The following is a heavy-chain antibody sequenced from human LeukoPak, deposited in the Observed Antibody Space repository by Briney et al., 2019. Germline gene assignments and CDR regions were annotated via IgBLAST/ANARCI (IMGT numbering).Heavy chain of an antibody. CDR1: GFTFSSYA. D-gene: IGHD3-3*01. CDR3: AKDAEPYYDFWSGYPFDY. J-gene: IGHJ4*02. CDR2: ISGSGGST. Sequence: GGSLRLSCAASGFTFSSYAMSWVRQAPGKGLEWVSAISGSGGSTYYADSVKGRFTISRDNSKNTLYLQMNSLRAEDTAVYYCAKDAEPYYDFWSGYPFDYWAREPWSPSPQ. V-gene: IGHV3-23*01.